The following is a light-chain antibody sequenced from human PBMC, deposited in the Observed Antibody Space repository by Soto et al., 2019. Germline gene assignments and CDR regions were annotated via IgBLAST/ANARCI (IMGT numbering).Light chain of an antibody. CDR3: QKYNSAPQT. Sequence: DIQMTQSPSSLSASVGDRVTITCRASQGISSYLAWYQQKPGKVPKLLIYAASTLQSGVPSRFSGSGSETVFTLTISSLQPEDVATYYCQKYNSAPQTFGQGTRVEIK. CDR2: AAS. J-gene: IGKJ1*01. V-gene: IGKV1-27*01. CDR1: QGISSY.